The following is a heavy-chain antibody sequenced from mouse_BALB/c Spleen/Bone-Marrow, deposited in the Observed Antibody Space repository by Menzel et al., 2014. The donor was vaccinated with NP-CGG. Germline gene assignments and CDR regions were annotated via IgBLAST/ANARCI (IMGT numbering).Heavy chain of an antibody. D-gene: IGHD2-10*02. CDR1: GFTFSSFG. CDR3: VRSYDSYAMAC. CDR2: ISSGSSTI. V-gene: IGHV5-17*02. Sequence: EVKLQESGGGLAQPGGSRKLSCAASGFTFSSFGMHWVRQAPEKGLEWVAYISSGSSTIYYADTVKGRFTISRDNPKNTLFLQMTSLRSEDTAMYYCVRSYDSYAMACWGQGTSVTVSS. J-gene: IGHJ4*01.